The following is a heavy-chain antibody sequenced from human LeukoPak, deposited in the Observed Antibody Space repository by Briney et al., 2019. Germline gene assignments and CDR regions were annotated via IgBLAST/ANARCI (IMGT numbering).Heavy chain of an antibody. D-gene: IGHD6-19*01. J-gene: IGHJ4*02. CDR3: AREDSSGWYRVLDY. CDR1: GFTFSSYS. Sequence: GGSLRLSCAASGFTFSSYSMNWVRQAPGKGLEWVSSISSSSSYIYYADSVKGRFTISRDNAKNSLYLQMNSLRAEDTAVYYCAREDSSGWYRVLDYWGQGTLVTVSS. CDR2: ISSSSSYI. V-gene: IGHV3-21*01.